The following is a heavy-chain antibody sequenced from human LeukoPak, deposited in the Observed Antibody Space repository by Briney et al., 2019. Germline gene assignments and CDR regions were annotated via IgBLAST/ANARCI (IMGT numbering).Heavy chain of an antibody. Sequence: GGSLRLSCAASGLTFSSYSMNWVRQAPGKGLEWVSSISSSSSYIYYADSVKGRFTISRDNSKNTLYLQMNSLRAEDTAVYYCAKDRDPYDYGSGSYYNGVFDYWGQGTLVTVSS. D-gene: IGHD3-10*01. J-gene: IGHJ4*02. CDR3: AKDRDPYDYGSGSYYNGVFDY. CDR2: ISSSSSYI. CDR1: GLTFSSYS. V-gene: IGHV3-21*04.